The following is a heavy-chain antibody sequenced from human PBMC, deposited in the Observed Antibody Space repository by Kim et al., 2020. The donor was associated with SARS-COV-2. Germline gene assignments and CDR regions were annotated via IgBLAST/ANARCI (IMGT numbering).Heavy chain of an antibody. CDR2: ISYAGSNK. J-gene: IGHJ6*02. Sequence: GGSLRLSCAASGFTFSSYGMHWVRQAPGKGLYWFAVISYAGSNKYYADSVKGRFTISRDNSKNTLYLQMNSLRAEDTAVYYCAKEEGSGYSSGWTYYYYGMDVWGQGTTVTVSS. CDR1: GFTFSSYG. CDR3: AKEEGSGYSSGWTYYYYGMDV. V-gene: IGHV3-30*18. D-gene: IGHD6-19*01.